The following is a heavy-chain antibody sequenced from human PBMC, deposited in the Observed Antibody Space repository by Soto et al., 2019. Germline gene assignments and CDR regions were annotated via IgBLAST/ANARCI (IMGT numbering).Heavy chain of an antibody. D-gene: IGHD3-3*01. CDR1: GGTFSSYA. CDR3: ATTRGEIQTMFRGFDP. J-gene: IGHJ5*02. CDR2: IIPIFGTA. V-gene: IGHV1-69*13. Sequence: ASVKVSCKASGGTFSSYAISWVRQAPGQGLEWMGGIIPIFGTANYAQKFQGRVTITADESTSTAYMELSSLRSEDTAVYYCATTRGEIQTMFRGFDPWGQGTLVTSPQ.